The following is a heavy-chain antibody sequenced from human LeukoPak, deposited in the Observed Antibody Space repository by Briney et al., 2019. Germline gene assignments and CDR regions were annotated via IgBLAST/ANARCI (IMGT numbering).Heavy chain of an antibody. CDR2: ISSSSSYI. V-gene: IGHV3-21*01. J-gene: IGHJ4*02. D-gene: IGHD2-2*01. CDR1: GFTFSSYS. CDR3: ARDGGVVVVPAANFDY. Sequence: GGSLRLSCAASGFTFSSYSMNWVRQAPGKGLEWVSSISSSSSYIYYADSVKGRFTISGDNAKNSLYLQMNSLRAEDTAVYYCARDGGVVVVPAANFDYWGQGTLATVSS.